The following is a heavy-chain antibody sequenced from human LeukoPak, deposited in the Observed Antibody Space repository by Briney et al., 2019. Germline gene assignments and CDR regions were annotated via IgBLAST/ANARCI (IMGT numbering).Heavy chain of an antibody. CDR3: ASPSIGSTTDY. J-gene: IGHJ4*02. D-gene: IGHD2/OR15-2a*01. CDR2: IYHDGST. CDR1: GGSISSGGYY. V-gene: IGHV4-31*03. Sequence: SETLSLTCTASGGSISSGGYYWNWIRQHPGKGLEWIGYIYHDGSTYYNPSLKSRVTMSLDTSNNQFSLTLNSVTAADTAVYYCASPSIGSTTDYWGQGTLVTVSS.